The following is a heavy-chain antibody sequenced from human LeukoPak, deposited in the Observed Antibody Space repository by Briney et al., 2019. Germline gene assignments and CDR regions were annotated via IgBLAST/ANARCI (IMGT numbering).Heavy chain of an antibody. D-gene: IGHD4-11*01. Sequence: GESLKISCKGSGYTFTSYWIACVRQMPRKGLEWMGSIYPGDSDTRYSPSFQGQVTISTDKSINTAHLQWSSLRASDTAMYYCARRRSHDYSNFAQYYFDYWGQGTLVTVS. J-gene: IGHJ4*02. V-gene: IGHV5-51*01. CDR3: ARRRSHDYSNFAQYYFDY. CDR1: GYTFTSYW. CDR2: IYPGDSDT.